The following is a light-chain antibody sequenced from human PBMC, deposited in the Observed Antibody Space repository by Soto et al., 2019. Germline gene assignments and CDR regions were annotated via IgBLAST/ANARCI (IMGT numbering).Light chain of an antibody. Sequence: PGARVTLSCRASQRVSSSYLTWYQQKPGQAPRLLIYGASTRATSIPARFSGSGSGTDFTLTISSLQPEDFAVYYCQQDYNLPPFGGGTKVEIK. CDR1: QRVSSSY. CDR3: QQDYNLPP. V-gene: IGKV3D-7*01. CDR2: GAS. J-gene: IGKJ4*01.